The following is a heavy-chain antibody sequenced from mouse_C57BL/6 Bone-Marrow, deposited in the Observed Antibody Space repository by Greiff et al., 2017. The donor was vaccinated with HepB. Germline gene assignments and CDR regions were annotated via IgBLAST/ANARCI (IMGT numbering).Heavy chain of an antibody. CDR3: ASYITTVVASFDY. J-gene: IGHJ2*01. CDR1: GYSITSGYY. D-gene: IGHD1-1*01. CDR2: ISYDGSN. Sequence: ESGPGLVKPSQSLSLTCSVTGYSITSGYYWNWIRQFPGNKLEWMGYISYDGSNNYNPSLKNRISITRDTSKNQFFLKLNSVTTEDTATYYCASYITTVVASFDYWGQGTTLTVSS. V-gene: IGHV3-6*01.